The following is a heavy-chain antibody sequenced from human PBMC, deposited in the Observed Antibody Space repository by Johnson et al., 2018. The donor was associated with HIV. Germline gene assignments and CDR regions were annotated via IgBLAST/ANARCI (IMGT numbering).Heavy chain of an antibody. V-gene: IGHV3-11*04. CDR3: ARDICTGGVCYDAFDI. Sequence: QMLLVESWGGVVKPGGSLRLSCAASGFTFSDYYMSWIRQAPGKGLEWVSYISSSGSTIYYADSVKGRFTISRDNAKNSLYLQMNSLRAEDTAVYYCARDICTGGVCYDAFDIWGQGTMVTVSS. CDR2: ISSSGSTI. D-gene: IGHD2-8*02. J-gene: IGHJ3*02. CDR1: GFTFSDYY.